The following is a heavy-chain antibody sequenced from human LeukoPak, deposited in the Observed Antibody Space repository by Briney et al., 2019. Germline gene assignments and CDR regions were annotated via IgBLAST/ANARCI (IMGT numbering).Heavy chain of an antibody. Sequence: ASVKVSCKASGFTFTSSAMQWVRQARGQRLEWIGWIVVGSGNTNYAQKFQERVTSTRDMSTSTAYMELSSLRSEDTAVYYCATPRDGDYQNDAFDIWGQGTMVTVSS. CDR2: IVVGSGNT. CDR3: ATPRDGDYQNDAFDI. D-gene: IGHD4-17*01. CDR1: GFTFTSSA. J-gene: IGHJ3*02. V-gene: IGHV1-58*02.